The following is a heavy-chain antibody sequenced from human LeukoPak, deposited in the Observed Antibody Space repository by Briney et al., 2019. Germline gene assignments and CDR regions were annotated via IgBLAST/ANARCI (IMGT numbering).Heavy chain of an antibody. D-gene: IGHD3-3*01. V-gene: IGHV3-20*04. J-gene: IGHJ5*02. CDR2: INWNGGST. CDR1: GFTFDDYG. CDR3: ARDHYDFWSGYYTHNWFDP. Sequence: PGGSLRLSCAASGFTFDDYGMSWVRHAPGKGLEWVSGINWNGGSTGYADSVKGRFTISRDNAKNSLYLQMNSLRAEDTALYYCARDHYDFWSGYYTHNWFDPWGQGTLVTVSS.